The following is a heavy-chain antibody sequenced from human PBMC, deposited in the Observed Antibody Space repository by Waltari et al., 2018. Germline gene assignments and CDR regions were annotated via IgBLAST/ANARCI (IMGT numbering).Heavy chain of an antibody. CDR2: INPNSGCT. CDR3: ARRGENYYYNGLDV. CDR1: GYSFTGYY. V-gene: IGHV1-2*06. J-gene: IGHJ6*02. Sequence: QVQLLQSGDEVKKPGASVKVSCKASGYSFTGYYPHWVRQAPGQGPEWMGRINPNSGCTNDAPRFQGRVTMTTDLSTTTVYMELSGLRPDDTAVYYCARRGENYYYNGLDVWGQGATVTVSS. D-gene: IGHD3-10*01.